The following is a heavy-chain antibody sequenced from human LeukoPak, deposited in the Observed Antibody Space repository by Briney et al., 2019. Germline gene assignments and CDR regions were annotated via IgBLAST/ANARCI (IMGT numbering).Heavy chain of an antibody. Sequence: GGSLRLSCAASGFTFSSYSMNWVRQAPGRGLEWVSFIFGGGTTYYAESVKGRFIISRDNSKNTVYLQMNSLRAEDTAVYYCSTISADRDYWGQGTLVTVSS. J-gene: IGHJ4*02. CDR2: IFGGGTT. V-gene: IGHV3-66*01. D-gene: IGHD1-14*01. CDR3: STISADRDY. CDR1: GFTFSSYS.